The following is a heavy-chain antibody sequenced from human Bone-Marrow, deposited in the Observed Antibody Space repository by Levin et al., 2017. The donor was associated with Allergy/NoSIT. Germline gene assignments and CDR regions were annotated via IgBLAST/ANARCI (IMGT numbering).Heavy chain of an antibody. D-gene: IGHD1-26*01. CDR2: IYYGGTT. V-gene: IGHV4-61*08. Sequence: GSLRLSCSVSGASVNSGGYYWSWIRQPPGKGLEWIGYIYYGGTTNYNPSLKRRVTMSLDTSNNQFSLKVTSVTAADTAVYYCASSPGGGSYPYFFDSWGQGALLTVSS. CDR3: ASSPGGGSYPYFFDS. CDR1: GASVNSGGYY. J-gene: IGHJ4*02.